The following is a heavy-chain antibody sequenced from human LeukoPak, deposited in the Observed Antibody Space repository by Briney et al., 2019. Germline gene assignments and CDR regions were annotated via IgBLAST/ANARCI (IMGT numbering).Heavy chain of an antibody. CDR2: IWYDGSKK. D-gene: IGHD4-17*01. J-gene: IGHJ3*02. Sequence: GGSLRLSCAASGFPFSTYGMHRVRQAPGKGLEWVAIIWYDGSKKYYADSVKGRFTISRDNSKNTLYLQMNSLRAEDTAVYYCVRENYGDYDAFDMWGQGTMVTVSS. CDR3: VRENYGDYDAFDM. V-gene: IGHV3-33*01. CDR1: GFPFSTYG.